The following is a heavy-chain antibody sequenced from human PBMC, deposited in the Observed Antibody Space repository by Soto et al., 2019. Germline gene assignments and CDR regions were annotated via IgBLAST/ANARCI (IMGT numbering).Heavy chain of an antibody. CDR2: FDPEDGET. D-gene: IGHD3-16*01. CDR3: ATAGGDTVEPTGYFDL. Sequence: ASVKVSFKVSGYPLTELSMHWVRQAPGKGLEWMGGFDPEDGETIYAQKFQGRVTMTEDTSTDTAYMELSSLRSEDTAVYYCATAGGDTVEPTGYFDLWGRGTMVTVSS. V-gene: IGHV1-24*01. J-gene: IGHJ2*01. CDR1: GYPLTELS.